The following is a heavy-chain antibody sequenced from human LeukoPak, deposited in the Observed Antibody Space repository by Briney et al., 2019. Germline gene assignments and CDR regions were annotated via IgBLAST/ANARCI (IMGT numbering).Heavy chain of an antibody. Sequence: GGSLRLSCGASGFRFSGYYMAWIRQAPGKGLEWISYISYSGSPIDYADSMKGRFTISRDNAKNSLYLQMDSLRVEDTAVYYCARGLYSYDYWGQGTLVTVSS. V-gene: IGHV3-11*04. CDR3: ARGLYSYDY. D-gene: IGHD3-16*01. CDR2: ISYSGSPI. J-gene: IGHJ4*02. CDR1: GFRFSGYY.